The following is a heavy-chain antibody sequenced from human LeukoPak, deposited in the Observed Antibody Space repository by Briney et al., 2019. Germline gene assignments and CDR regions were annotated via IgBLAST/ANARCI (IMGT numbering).Heavy chain of an antibody. Sequence: PSETLSLTCTVSGGSISSGDYYWSWIRQPPGKGLEWIGYIYYSGSTYYNPSLKSRVTISVDTSKNQFSLKLSSVTAADTAVYYCASLPRGTTGDYWGQGTLVTVSS. CDR1: GGSISSGDYY. CDR2: IYYSGST. J-gene: IGHJ4*02. V-gene: IGHV4-30-4*01. D-gene: IGHD4-17*01. CDR3: ASLPRGTTGDY.